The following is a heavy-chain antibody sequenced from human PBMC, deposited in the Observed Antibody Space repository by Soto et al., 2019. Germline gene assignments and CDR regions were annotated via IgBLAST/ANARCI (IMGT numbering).Heavy chain of an antibody. CDR3: ARTYYYDSSGYYSLLGAFDI. CDR2: IYPGDSDT. J-gene: IGHJ3*02. V-gene: IGHV5-51*01. Sequence: GESLKISCKGSGYSFTSYWIGWVRQMPGKVLEWMGIIYPGDSDTRYSPSFQGQVTISADKSISTAYLQWSSLKASDTAMYYCARTYYYDSSGYYSLLGAFDIWGQGTMVTVSS. D-gene: IGHD3-22*01. CDR1: GYSFTSYW.